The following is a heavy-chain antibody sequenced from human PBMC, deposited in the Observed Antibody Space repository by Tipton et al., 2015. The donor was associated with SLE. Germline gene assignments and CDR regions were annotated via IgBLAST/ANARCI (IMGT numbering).Heavy chain of an antibody. Sequence: SLRLSCTVSGFTFDDYAMHWVRQAPGKGLEWVPGISGSGDSTFSGDSVKGRFTISRDNSKKTLYLQMNSLRAEDTAVYYCARSSWESCVGLDRWGQGTLVAVSS. CDR1: GFTFDDYA. D-gene: IGHD1-26*01. V-gene: IGHV3-23*01. CDR2: ISGSGDST. J-gene: IGHJ5*02. CDR3: ARSSWESCVGLDR.